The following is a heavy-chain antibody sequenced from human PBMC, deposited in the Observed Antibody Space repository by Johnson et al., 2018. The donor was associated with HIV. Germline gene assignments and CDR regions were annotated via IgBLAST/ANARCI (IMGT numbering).Heavy chain of an antibody. CDR1: GFTFDDYG. J-gene: IGHJ3*02. Sequence: VQLVESGGGVVRPGGSLRLSCAASGFTFDDYGMNWVRQAPGKGLEWVSGINWNGGSTGYADSVTGRFTISRDNAKNSLYLQMNSLRAEDTALYYCARLDEIAAAGTGDAFDIWGQGTMVTVSS. V-gene: IGHV3-20*04. CDR2: INWNGGST. CDR3: ARLDEIAAAGTGDAFDI. D-gene: IGHD6-13*01.